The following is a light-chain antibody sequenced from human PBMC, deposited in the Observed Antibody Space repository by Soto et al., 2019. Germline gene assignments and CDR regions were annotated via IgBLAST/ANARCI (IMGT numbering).Light chain of an antibody. Sequence: ETLLTQSPATLSLSPGERATLSCRASQSVNNFLAWYQQKPGQAPRLLIYDALYRATGIPARFSGSGSGTDFSLIISSQEHEYAVVYYYQRRSNSPATFGPGTKVDI. CDR3: QRRSNSPAT. J-gene: IGKJ3*01. V-gene: IGKV3-11*01. CDR1: QSVNNF. CDR2: DAL.